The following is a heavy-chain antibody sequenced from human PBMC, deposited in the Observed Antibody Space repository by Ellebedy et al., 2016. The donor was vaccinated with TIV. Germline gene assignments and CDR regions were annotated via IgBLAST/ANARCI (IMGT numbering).Heavy chain of an antibody. Sequence: SQTLSLTCAISGDSVSSNSAAWNWIRQSPSRGLEWLGRTYYRSKWYNDYAVSLKSRITISPDTSTNQFSLQLNSVTPEDTAVYYCAGGRLGGDHFAYWGQGTLVTVSS. D-gene: IGHD3-16*01. V-gene: IGHV6-1*01. CDR1: GDSVSSNSAA. CDR2: TYYRSKWYN. CDR3: AGGRLGGDHFAY. J-gene: IGHJ4*02.